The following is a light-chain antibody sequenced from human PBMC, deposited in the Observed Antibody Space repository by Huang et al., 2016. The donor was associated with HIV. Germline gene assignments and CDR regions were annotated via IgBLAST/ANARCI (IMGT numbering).Light chain of an antibody. CDR3: QQYYSTPLT. Sequence: DIVMTQSPDSLAVSLGERATINCKSGQSVLYSSNNKNYLAWYQQKPGQPPKLLIYWASTRASGVPDRFRGSWSGTDFTLTISSLQAEDVAVYYCQQYYSTPLTFGGGTKVEIK. V-gene: IGKV4-1*01. CDR1: QSVLYSSNNKNY. CDR2: WAS. J-gene: IGKJ4*01.